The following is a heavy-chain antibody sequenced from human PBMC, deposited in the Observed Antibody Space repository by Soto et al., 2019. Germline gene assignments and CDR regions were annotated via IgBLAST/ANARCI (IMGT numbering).Heavy chain of an antibody. D-gene: IGHD3-22*01. CDR2: IIPIRSLA. V-gene: IGHV1-69*02. CDR1: GGPFSSYT. J-gene: IGHJ4*02. Sequence: ASVKVSCKASGGPFSSYTFSWVRQAPGQGLEWMGRIIPIRSLANYAQNFQARVTITADKSTSTAYMELSSLRSEATAVYYCAIVDRGGSSGGGYVSWGQATLVSVSS. CDR3: AIVDRGGSSGGGYVS.